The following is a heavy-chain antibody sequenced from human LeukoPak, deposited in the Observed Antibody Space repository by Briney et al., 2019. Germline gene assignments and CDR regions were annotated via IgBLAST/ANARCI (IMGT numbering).Heavy chain of an antibody. J-gene: IGHJ4*02. CDR1: GFTFSGSA. CDR3: AKAHPPMYSSSWYYFDY. CDR2: IRSKTHTYAT. D-gene: IGHD6-13*01. V-gene: IGHV3-73*01. Sequence: GGSLRLSCAASGFTFSGSAMHWVRQASGKGLEWVGRIRSKTHTYATAYAASVKGRFTISRDDSKNTAYLQMNSLRAEDTAVYYCAKAHPPMYSSSWYYFDYWGQGTLVTVSS.